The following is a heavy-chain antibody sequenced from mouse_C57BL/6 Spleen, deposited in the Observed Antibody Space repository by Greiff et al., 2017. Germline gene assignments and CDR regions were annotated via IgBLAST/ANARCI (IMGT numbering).Heavy chain of an antibody. CDR1: GYTFTSYW. Sequence: VQLQQSGAELVKPGASVKLSCKASGYTFTSYWMQWVKQRPGQGLEWIGEIDPSDSYTNYNQKFKGKATLTVDTSSSTAYMQLSSLTSEDSAVYYCARWRYSNYVGYFDYWGQGTTHTVSS. CDR2: IDPSDSYT. V-gene: IGHV1-50*01. D-gene: IGHD2-5*01. CDR3: ARWRYSNYVGYFDY. J-gene: IGHJ2*01.